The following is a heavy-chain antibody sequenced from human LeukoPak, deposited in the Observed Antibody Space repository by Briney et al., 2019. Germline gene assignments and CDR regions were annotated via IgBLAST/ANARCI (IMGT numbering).Heavy chain of an antibody. V-gene: IGHV4-59*01. Sequence: SETLSLTCTISGGSSSSYYWSWIRQPPGKGLEWIGYIYYSGSTNYNPSLKSRVTISVDTSKNQFSLKLSSVTAADTAVYYCARALRARITGTTASVYGMDVWGQGTTVTVSS. CDR3: ARALRARITGTTASVYGMDV. CDR1: GGSSSSYY. J-gene: IGHJ6*02. D-gene: IGHD1-20*01. CDR2: IYYSGST.